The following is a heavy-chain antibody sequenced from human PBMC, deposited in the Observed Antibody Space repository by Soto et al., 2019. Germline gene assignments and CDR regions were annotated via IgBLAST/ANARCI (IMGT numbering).Heavy chain of an antibody. D-gene: IGHD4-4*01. CDR3: ATFVGATTVTRARLQDY. CDR2: INPSGSI. CDR1: GGSFSGYH. J-gene: IGHJ4*02. Sequence: VQLQQWGAGLLKPSETLSLTCAVYGGSFSGYHWSWFRQPPGKGLEWIGEINPSGSINYNPSLKSRVTISVHTSKNQFSLNLRSVTAADTAVYYFATFVGATTVTRARLQDYWGQGTLVTVSS. V-gene: IGHV4-34*01.